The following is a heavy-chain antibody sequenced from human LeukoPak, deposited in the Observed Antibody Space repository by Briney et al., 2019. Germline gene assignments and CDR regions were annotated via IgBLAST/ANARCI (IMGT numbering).Heavy chain of an antibody. CDR2: IIPIFGTA. CDR3: ARGGLEGASSSFDY. CDR1: GGTFSSYA. Sequence: SVKVSCKASGGTFSSYAISWVRQAPGQGLEWMGGIIPIFGTANYAQKFQGRVTITADESTSIAYMELSSLRSEDTAVYYCARGGLEGASSSFDYWGQGTLVTVSS. J-gene: IGHJ4*02. V-gene: IGHV1-69*13. D-gene: IGHD1-1*01.